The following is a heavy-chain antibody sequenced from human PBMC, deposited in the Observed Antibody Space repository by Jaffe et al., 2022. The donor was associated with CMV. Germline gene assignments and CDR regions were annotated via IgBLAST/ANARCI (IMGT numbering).Heavy chain of an antibody. CDR1: GYTFIGYY. CDR3: ARGVNYDGSGRLLEFDY. V-gene: IGHV1-2*02. CDR2: INPNSGGT. J-gene: IGHJ4*02. Sequence: QVQLVQSGAEVRKPGASVRVSCKATGYTFIGYYIHWVRQAPGQGLEWMGWINPNSGGTKYGEKFQGRVTMTRDTSISTAYMEVNRLTSDDTAVYYCARGVNYDGSGRLLEFDYWGQGTLVTVSS. D-gene: IGHD3-22*01.